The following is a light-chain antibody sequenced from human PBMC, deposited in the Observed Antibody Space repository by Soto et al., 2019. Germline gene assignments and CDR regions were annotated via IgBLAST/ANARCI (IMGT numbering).Light chain of an antibody. CDR3: QESYTTPHT. CDR1: QTISNY. CDR2: GKS. J-gene: IGKJ2*01. Sequence: DIQMTQPPSSLSASVGDRAIITCRASQTISNYVNLYQQKPGKAPQLLIYGKSSLHGGVPSRFRSSGSGTEFTLTISSRQPEDFATYSCQESYTTPHTFGQGTKVEI. V-gene: IGKV1-39*01.